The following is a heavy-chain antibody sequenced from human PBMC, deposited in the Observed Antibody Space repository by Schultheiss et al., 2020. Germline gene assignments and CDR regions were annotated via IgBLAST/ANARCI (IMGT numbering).Heavy chain of an antibody. CDR3: AKEGYYGDLDF. CDR2: ISSTGGST. CDR1: GFTFSNYA. J-gene: IGHJ4*02. V-gene: IGHV3-23*01. Sequence: GGSLRLSCGASGFTFSNYAMSWVRQAPGKGLEWVSAISSTGGSTYYAESVNGRFTVSRDNSKNTLYLQMNSLRAEDTAVYYCAKEGYYGDLDFWGQGTLVTVSS. D-gene: IGHD4-17*01.